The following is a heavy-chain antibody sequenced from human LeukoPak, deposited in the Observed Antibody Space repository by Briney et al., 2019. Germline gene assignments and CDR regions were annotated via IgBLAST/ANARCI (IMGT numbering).Heavy chain of an antibody. CDR1: GYTFTSYY. D-gene: IGHD6-13*01. Sequence: GASVKVSCKASGYTFTSYYMHWVRQAPGQGLEWMGIINPSGGSTSYAQRFQGRVTMTRDTSTSTVYMELSSLRSEDTAVYYCARDYSSSWYAPLGYGMDVWGQGTTVTVSS. V-gene: IGHV1-46*01. CDR2: INPSGGST. CDR3: ARDYSSSWYAPLGYGMDV. J-gene: IGHJ6*02.